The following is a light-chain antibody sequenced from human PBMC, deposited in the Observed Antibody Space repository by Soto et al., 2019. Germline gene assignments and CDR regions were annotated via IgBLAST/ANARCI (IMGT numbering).Light chain of an antibody. CDR1: QSVSSSY. V-gene: IGKV3-20*01. CDR2: VAS. CDR3: QQYGSASYT. J-gene: IGKJ2*01. Sequence: EVVLTQSPDTLSLSPGERATLSCRASQSVSSSYLAWYQQKPGQAPRLLIYVASTRATGIPDRFSGSGSGTDFSLTISRLEPEDFAVYYCQQYGSASYTFGQGTRLEIK.